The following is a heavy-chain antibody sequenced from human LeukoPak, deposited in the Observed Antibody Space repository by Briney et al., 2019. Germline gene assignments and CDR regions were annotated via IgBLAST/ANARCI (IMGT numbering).Heavy chain of an antibody. CDR3: ARDLGQYYDTSDNWFDP. CDR2: INSDGINT. D-gene: IGHD3-22*01. V-gene: IGHV3-74*01. CDR1: GFTFSNHG. Sequence: GGSLRLSCAVSGFTFSNHGMNWVRQAPGKGLVWVSRINSDGINTSYADSVKGRFTISRDNAKNTLNLQMNSLSAKDTAVYYCARDLGQYYDTSDNWFDPWGQGTLVTVSS. J-gene: IGHJ5*02.